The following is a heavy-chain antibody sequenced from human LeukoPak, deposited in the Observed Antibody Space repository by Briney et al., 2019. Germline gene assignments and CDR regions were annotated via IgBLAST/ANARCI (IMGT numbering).Heavy chain of an antibody. V-gene: IGHV3-48*03. J-gene: IGHJ4*02. CDR2: ISSSGSTI. Sequence: GGSLRLSCAASGFTFSSYEMNWVRQAPGKWLEWVSYISSSGSTIYYADSVKGRFTISRDNAKNSLYLQMNSLRAEDTAVYYCARDANYYDFDDWGPGTLVTVSS. D-gene: IGHD3-22*01. CDR1: GFTFSSYE. CDR3: ARDANYYDFDD.